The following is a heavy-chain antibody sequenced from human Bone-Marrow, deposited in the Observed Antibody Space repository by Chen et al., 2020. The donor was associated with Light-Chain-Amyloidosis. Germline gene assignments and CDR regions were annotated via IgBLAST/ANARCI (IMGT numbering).Heavy chain of an antibody. V-gene: IGHV1-8*01. Sequence: QVQLVQSGAEVKKPGASVKVSCKASGYTFTSYDINGVRQATGQGLEWMGWMNPNSGNTGYAQKFQGRVTMTRNTSISTAYMELSSLRSEDTAVYYCAKGRPIAAAEDGIDPWGQGTLVTVSS. J-gene: IGHJ5*02. CDR1: GYTFTSYD. CDR2: MNPNSGNT. D-gene: IGHD6-13*01. CDR3: AKGRPIAAAEDGIDP.